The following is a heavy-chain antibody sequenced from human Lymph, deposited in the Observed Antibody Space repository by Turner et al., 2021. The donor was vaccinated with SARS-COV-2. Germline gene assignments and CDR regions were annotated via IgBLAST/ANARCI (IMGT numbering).Heavy chain of an antibody. CDR1: GYTFTAYY. J-gene: IGHJ6*02. V-gene: IGHV1-2*02. Sequence: QVQLVQSGAEVKKTGASVKVSCKASGYTFTAYYMHWVRQAPGQGREWMGWINPNSGGTNYAQKFQGRVTMTRDTSISTAYMELSRLTSDDTAVYYCAREGVTVSGYYYGVDVWGQGTTVTVSS. CDR2: INPNSGGT. D-gene: IGHD4-17*01. CDR3: AREGVTVSGYYYGVDV.